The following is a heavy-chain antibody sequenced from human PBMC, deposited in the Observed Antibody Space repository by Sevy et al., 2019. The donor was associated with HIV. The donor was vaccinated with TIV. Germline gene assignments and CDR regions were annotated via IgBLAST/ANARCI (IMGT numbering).Heavy chain of an antibody. V-gene: IGHV4-38-2*01. CDR1: GYSISSTDY. Sequence: SETLSLTCAVSGYSISSTDYWGWIRQPPGKGLEWIGNIYHTGNTYYNPSLKSRVTMSMDTSTNFFSLRLSAVTAADTAVYYCARTVRGDFDSRATAFDIWGQGTMVTVSS. D-gene: IGHD3-22*01. J-gene: IGHJ3*02. CDR3: ARTVRGDFDSRATAFDI. CDR2: IYHTGNT.